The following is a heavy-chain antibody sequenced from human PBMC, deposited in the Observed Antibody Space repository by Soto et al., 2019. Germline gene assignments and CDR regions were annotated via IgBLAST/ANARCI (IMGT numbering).Heavy chain of an antibody. CDR2: IYYSGST. CDR1: GGSISSGDYY. Sequence: SETLSLTCTVSGGSISSGDYYWSWIRQPPGKGLEWIGYIYYSGSTYYNPSLKSRVTISVDTSKNQFSLKLSSVTAADTAVYYCARDGRVRTFDYWGQGTLVTVSS. CDR3: ARDGRVRTFDY. V-gene: IGHV4-30-4*01. J-gene: IGHJ4*02.